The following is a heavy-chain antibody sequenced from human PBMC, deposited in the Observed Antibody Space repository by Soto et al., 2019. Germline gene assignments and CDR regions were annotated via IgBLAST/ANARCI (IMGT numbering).Heavy chain of an antibody. Sequence: PSETLSLTSTVSGGSISSYYWSWIRQPPGKGLEWIGYIYYSGSTNYNPSLKSRVTISVDTSKNQFSLKLSSVTAADTAVYYCARDSIAVAGWVGMDVWGQGTTVTVSS. CDR2: IYYSGST. V-gene: IGHV4-59*01. D-gene: IGHD6-19*01. CDR1: GGSISSYY. J-gene: IGHJ6*02. CDR3: ARDSIAVAGWVGMDV.